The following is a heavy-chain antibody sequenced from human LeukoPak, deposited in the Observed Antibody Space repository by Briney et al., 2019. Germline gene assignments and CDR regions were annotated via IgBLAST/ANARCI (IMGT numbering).Heavy chain of an antibody. CDR3: ARGLPIRETKYCSSTSCYPSYYYYGMDV. CDR1: GYTFTSYG. D-gene: IGHD2-2*01. CDR2: MNPNSGNT. V-gene: IGHV1-8*02. J-gene: IGHJ6*02. Sequence: ASVKVSCKASGYTFTSYGISWVRQATGQGLEWMGWMNPNSGNTGYAQKFQGRVTMTRNTSISTAYMELSSLRSEDTAVYYCARGLPIRETKYCSSTSCYPSYYYYGMDVWGQGTTVTVSS.